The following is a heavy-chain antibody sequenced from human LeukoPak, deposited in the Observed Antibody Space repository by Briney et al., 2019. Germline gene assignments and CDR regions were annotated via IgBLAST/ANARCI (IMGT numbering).Heavy chain of an antibody. D-gene: IGHD3-16*01. CDR2: ISGDGDTT. V-gene: IGHV3-43*02. Sequence: EGSLRLSCAASGFTFDDFAMHWVRQTPGKGLEWVSLISGDGDTTYYGDSVRGRFTISRDNSKNSLYLQLNSLRTEDTALYYCAKDGGNIYNWFDPWGQGTLVTVSS. CDR3: AKDGGNIYNWFDP. CDR1: GFTFDDFA. J-gene: IGHJ5*02.